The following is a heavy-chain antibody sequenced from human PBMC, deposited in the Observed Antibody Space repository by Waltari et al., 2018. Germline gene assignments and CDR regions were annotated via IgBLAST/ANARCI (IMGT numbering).Heavy chain of an antibody. D-gene: IGHD7-27*01. Sequence: QVQMVQSGAEVKKPGASVKVSCKASGYSFTAYYLHWVRQAPGQGLEWMGTSNPNSGATTYAQRLQGRVTMPRDTSIRTAYMEVTGLRSDDTAVYYCARVLSTVQLGIFAYWGQGTVVTVSS. CDR2: SNPNSGAT. J-gene: IGHJ4*02. V-gene: IGHV1-2*02. CDR3: ARVLSTVQLGIFAY. CDR1: GYSFTAYY.